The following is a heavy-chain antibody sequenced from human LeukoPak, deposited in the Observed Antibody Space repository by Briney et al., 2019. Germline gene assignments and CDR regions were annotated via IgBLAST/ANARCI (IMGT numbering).Heavy chain of an antibody. Sequence: GGSLRLSCAASGFTFSSYSMNWVRQAPGKGLEWVSSISSSSSYKYYPDSVKGRFTISRDNAKKSLYLQMNSLRAEETAVYYCAKGASDIVVVTSIYYFDYWGQGTLVTVSS. CDR1: GFTFSSYS. D-gene: IGHD2-2*01. J-gene: IGHJ4*02. V-gene: IGHV3-21*01. CDR3: AKGASDIVVVTSIYYFDY. CDR2: ISSSSSYK.